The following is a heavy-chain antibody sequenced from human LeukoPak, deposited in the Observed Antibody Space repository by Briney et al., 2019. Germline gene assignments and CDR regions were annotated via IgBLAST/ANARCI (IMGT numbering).Heavy chain of an antibody. CDR3: ARFTVTMVRGVIISRNRNWFDP. V-gene: IGHV4-34*01. J-gene: IGHJ5*02. Sequence: SETLSLTCAVYGGSFSGYHWSWIRQPPGKGLEWIGEINHSGSTNYNPSLKSRVTISVDTSKNQFSLKLSSVTAADTAVYYCARFTVTMVRGVIISRNRNWFDPWGQGTLVTVSS. CDR1: GGSFSGYH. CDR2: INHSGST. D-gene: IGHD3-10*01.